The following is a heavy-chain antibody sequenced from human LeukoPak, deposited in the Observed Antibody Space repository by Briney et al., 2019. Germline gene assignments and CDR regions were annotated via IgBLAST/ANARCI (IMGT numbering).Heavy chain of an antibody. D-gene: IGHD5-12*01. CDR3: ARGNRGYSGYEDWFDP. J-gene: IGHJ5*02. Sequence: QTGGSLRLSCAASGFTFSSYGMHWVRQAPGKGLEWVSVIYSGGSTYYADSVKGRFTISRDNSKNALYLQMNSLRAEDTAVYYCARGNRGYSGYEDWFDPWGQGTLVTVSS. V-gene: IGHV3-53*01. CDR1: GFTFSSYG. CDR2: IYSGGST.